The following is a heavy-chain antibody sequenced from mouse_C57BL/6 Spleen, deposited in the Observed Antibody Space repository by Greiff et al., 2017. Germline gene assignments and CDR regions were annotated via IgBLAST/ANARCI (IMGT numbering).Heavy chain of an antibody. V-gene: IGHV1-7*01. CDR3: ATIYYDYDPGYYYAMDY. CDR2: INPSSGYT. J-gene: IGHJ4*01. D-gene: IGHD2-4*01. Sequence: QVQLQQSGAELAKPGASVKLSCKASGYTFTSYWMHWVKQRPGQGLEWIGYINPSSGYTKYNQKFKDKATLTADKSSSTAYMQLSSLTYEDSAVYYCATIYYDYDPGYYYAMDYWGQGTSVTVSS. CDR1: GYTFTSYW.